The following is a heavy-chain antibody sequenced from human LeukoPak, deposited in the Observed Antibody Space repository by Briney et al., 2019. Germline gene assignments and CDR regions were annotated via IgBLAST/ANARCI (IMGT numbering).Heavy chain of an antibody. J-gene: IGHJ4*02. CDR2: IRHDGNNK. CDR3: AKLKAVTGTTPEN. V-gene: IGHV3-30*02. D-gene: IGHD1-20*01. CDR1: GFVFGSYG. Sequence: GGSLRLSCAASGFVFGSYGMHWVSQAPGKGLEWVTFIRHDGNNKYYADSVKGRFTISRDNSKNTLYLQMDSLRLEDTAVYYCAKLKAVTGTTPENWGQGTLVIVSS.